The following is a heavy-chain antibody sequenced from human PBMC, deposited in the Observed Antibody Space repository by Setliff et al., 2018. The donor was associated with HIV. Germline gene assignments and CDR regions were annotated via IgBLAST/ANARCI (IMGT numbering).Heavy chain of an antibody. J-gene: IGHJ3*02. CDR2: VHPTGST. D-gene: IGHD2-15*01. CDR3: ARVFPPIRGAPFGTPPGAFDI. V-gene: IGHV4-4*07. Sequence: SETLFLTCSVSGDSMSPYYWSWIRQSADKGLEWIGRVHPTGSTIYNPSLRSRVTMSVDTSKSQFSLKLSSVTAADTAMYYCARVFPPIRGAPFGTPPGAFDIWGQGTMVT. CDR1: GDSMSPYY.